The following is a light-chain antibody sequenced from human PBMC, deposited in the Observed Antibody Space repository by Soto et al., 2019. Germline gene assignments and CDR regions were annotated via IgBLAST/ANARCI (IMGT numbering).Light chain of an antibody. J-gene: IGKJ1*01. CDR2: GAS. CDR1: QSVSSN. Sequence: EIVMTQPPATLSVSPGERATLSCRASQSVSSNLAWYQQKPGQAPRLLIYGASTRATGIPARFSGSGSGTDFTLTISSLEPEDFALYYCQQGTDWPPGTFGQGTKVDIK. CDR3: QQGTDWPPGT. V-gene: IGKV3-15*01.